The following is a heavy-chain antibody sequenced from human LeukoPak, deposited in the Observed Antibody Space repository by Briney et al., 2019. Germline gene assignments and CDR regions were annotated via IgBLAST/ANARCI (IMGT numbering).Heavy chain of an antibody. CDR2: INHSGST. V-gene: IGHV4-34*01. J-gene: IGHJ4*02. D-gene: IGHD6-19*01. CDR1: GGSFSGYY. Sequence: SETLSLTCAVYGGSFSGYYWSWIRQPPGKGLEWIGEINHSGSTNYNPSLKSRVTISVDTSKNQFSLKLSSVTAADTAVYYCARGKQWPASLADYWGQGTLVTVSS. CDR3: ARGKQWPASLADY.